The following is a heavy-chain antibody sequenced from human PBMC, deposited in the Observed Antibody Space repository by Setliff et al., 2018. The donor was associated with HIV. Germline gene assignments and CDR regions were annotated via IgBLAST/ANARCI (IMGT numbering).Heavy chain of an antibody. Sequence: ASVKVSCKASGGTFSNYAFSWVRQAPGQGLEWMGGLIPIVDITKSTRKFRDRVTFTADESTKTAQMELSGLTFEDTAVYYCAKGPNLEDAFDIWGQGTVVTVSS. D-gene: IGHD2-8*01. J-gene: IGHJ3*02. CDR2: LIPIVDIT. CDR1: GGTFSNYA. CDR3: AKGPNLEDAFDI. V-gene: IGHV1-69*10.